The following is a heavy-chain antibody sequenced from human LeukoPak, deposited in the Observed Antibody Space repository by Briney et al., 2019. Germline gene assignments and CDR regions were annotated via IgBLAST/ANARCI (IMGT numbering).Heavy chain of an antibody. CDR1: GGSISSGGYP. CDR3: ARELTYQHYFDY. Sequence: SETLSLTCAVSGGSISSGGYPWSWIRQPPGKGLEWIGYIYHSGSTYYNPSLKSRVTISVDRSKNQFSLKLSSVTAADTAVYYCARELTYQHYFDYWGQGTLVTVSS. CDR2: IYHSGST. V-gene: IGHV4-30-2*01. J-gene: IGHJ4*02.